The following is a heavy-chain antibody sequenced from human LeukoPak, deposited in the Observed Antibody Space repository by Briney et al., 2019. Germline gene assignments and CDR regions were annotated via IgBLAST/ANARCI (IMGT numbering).Heavy chain of an antibody. J-gene: IGHJ4*02. CDR1: GFIFSSYE. Sequence: GGSLRLSCATSGFIFSSYEMAWVRQAPGMGLEWVSYISNSGSPIKYGDAVKGRFTISRDNSKNSIYLQMSSLRAEDTALYFCAGGPQYGGSYAFWGQGTLVTVTS. CDR2: ISNSGSPI. CDR3: AGGPQYGGSYAF. D-gene: IGHD1-26*01. V-gene: IGHV3-48*03.